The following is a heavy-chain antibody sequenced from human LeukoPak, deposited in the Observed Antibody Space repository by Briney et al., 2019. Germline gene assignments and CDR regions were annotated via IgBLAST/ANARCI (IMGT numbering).Heavy chain of an antibody. CDR3: TRPIHDYGDFPDYYYYGMDV. CDR2: IRSKAYGGTT. Sequence: GGSLSLFCTPSGFTLGVYAMSWVRQAPGGGREWLGLIRSKAYGGTTEYDASVKGRFTISRDDSKSIAYLQMNSLKTEDTAVYYCTRPIHDYGDFPDYYYYGMDVWGQGTTVTVSS. J-gene: IGHJ6*02. CDR1: GFTLGVYA. D-gene: IGHD4-17*01. V-gene: IGHV3-49*04.